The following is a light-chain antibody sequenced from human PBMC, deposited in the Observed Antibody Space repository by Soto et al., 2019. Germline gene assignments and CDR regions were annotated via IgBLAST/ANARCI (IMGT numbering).Light chain of an antibody. Sequence: QSALTQPASVSGSPGQSITISCTGTSSDVGGYSYVSWSQQHPGKAPKLMIYEVSNRSSGVSNRFSGSKSGNTASLTISGLQAEDEADYYCSSYTTTNTYVFGTGTQLTVL. V-gene: IGLV2-14*01. CDR3: SSYTTTNTYV. J-gene: IGLJ1*01. CDR1: SSDVGGYSY. CDR2: EVS.